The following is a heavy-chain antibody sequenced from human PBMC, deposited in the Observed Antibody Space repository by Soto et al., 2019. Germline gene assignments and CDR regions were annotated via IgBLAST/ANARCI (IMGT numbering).Heavy chain of an antibody. J-gene: IGHJ4*02. CDR3: AIEYSSSPPYYPIGY. V-gene: IGHV1-69*01. D-gene: IGHD6-6*01. CDR2: IIPIFGTA. CDR1: GCSISSYS. Sequence: SVKLSCKASGCSISSYSISWVRQSTGQGLEWMGGIIPIFGTANYAQKFQGRVTITADESTSTAYMELSSLRSEDTAVYYCAIEYSSSPPYYPIGYWGQGTLVTVSS.